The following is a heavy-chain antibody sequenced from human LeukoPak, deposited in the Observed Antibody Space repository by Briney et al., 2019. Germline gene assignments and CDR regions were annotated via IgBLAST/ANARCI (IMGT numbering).Heavy chain of an antibody. Sequence: SETLSLTCTASGGSISSYYWSWIRQPPGKGLEWIRYIYYSGSTNYNPSRKCRVTISVATSKNQFSLKLRSVTAAATAVYYCARRISRADAFDIWGQGTMVTVSS. V-gene: IGHV4-59*01. D-gene: IGHD3-3*02. CDR1: GGSISSYY. CDR3: ARRISRADAFDI. J-gene: IGHJ3*02. CDR2: IYYSGST.